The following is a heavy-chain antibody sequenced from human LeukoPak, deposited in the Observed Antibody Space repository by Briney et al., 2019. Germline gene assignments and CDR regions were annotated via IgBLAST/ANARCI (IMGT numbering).Heavy chain of an antibody. CDR1: GSTFSIYW. Sequence: GGSLRLSCAASGSTFSIYWMSWVRQAPGKGLEWVANIKEDGNEKYYVDSVEGRFTISRDNAKNSLYLQMNSLRAEDMAVYYCARDHLVVVPTATGDYYYYYMDVWGKGTTVTVSS. CDR3: ARDHLVVVPTATGDYYYYYMDV. D-gene: IGHD2-2*01. V-gene: IGHV3-7*01. CDR2: IKEDGNEK. J-gene: IGHJ6*03.